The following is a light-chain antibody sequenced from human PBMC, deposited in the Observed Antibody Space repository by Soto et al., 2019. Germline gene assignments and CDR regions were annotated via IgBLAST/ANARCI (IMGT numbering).Light chain of an antibody. CDR2: AAS. CDR1: QGISNY. J-gene: IGKJ1*01. V-gene: IGKV1-27*01. CDR3: HQYNDAPWT. Sequence: DIKMTQSPSSLSASVGDRVTITCRASQGISNYLAWYQQKPGKVPKLLIYAASTLQSGFPSRFSGSGSGTYFALTISSLQPEDVAIYYCHQYNDAPWTFGPGTKVEIE.